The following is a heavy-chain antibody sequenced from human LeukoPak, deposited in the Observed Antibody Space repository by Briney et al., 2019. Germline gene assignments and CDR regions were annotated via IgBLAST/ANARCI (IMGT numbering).Heavy chain of an antibody. Sequence: PSDTLSLTCTVSGGSISNHYWTWLRQSPGKGLEWIGYIYYSGINDYNPSLRSRLTMSVDTSNIQFPLKLNSLTAADTAVYYCARDMLGYYYGSGNYGSFDTWGQGTLVSVSS. J-gene: IGHJ5*02. V-gene: IGHV4-59*11. CDR1: GGSISNHY. D-gene: IGHD3-10*01. CDR3: ARDMLGYYYGSGNYGSFDT. CDR2: IYYSGIN.